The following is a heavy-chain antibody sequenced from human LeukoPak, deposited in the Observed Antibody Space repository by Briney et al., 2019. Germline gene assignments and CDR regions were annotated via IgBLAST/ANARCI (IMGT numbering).Heavy chain of an antibody. CDR1: GYTCTSYG. CDR2: ISGYNGNT. Sequence: ASVKVSCKVSGYTCTSYGISWVRRAPGQGLEWMGWISGYNGNTNYAQKLQGRVTMTTDTSTSTAYMELRSLRSDDTAVYYCARASYCSGGSCSGDYWGQGTLVTVSS. V-gene: IGHV1-18*01. J-gene: IGHJ4*02. D-gene: IGHD2-15*01. CDR3: ARASYCSGGSCSGDY.